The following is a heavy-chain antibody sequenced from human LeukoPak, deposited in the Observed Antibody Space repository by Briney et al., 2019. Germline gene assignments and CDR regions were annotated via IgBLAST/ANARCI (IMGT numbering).Heavy chain of an antibody. J-gene: IGHJ3*02. CDR3: ARSIRYYDSSGYYYVAFDI. V-gene: IGHV4-34*01. CDR1: GGSFSGYY. Sequence: SSETLSLTCAVYGGSFSGYYWSWIRQPPGKGLGWIGEINHSGSTNYNPSLKSRVTISVDTSKNQFSLKLSSVTAADTAVYYCARSIRYYDSSGYYYVAFDIWGQGTMVTVSS. D-gene: IGHD3-22*01. CDR2: INHSGST.